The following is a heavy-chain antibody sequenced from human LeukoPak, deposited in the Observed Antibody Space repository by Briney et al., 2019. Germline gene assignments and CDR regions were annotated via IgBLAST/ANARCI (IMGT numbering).Heavy chain of an antibody. CDR1: GGSISSYY. J-gene: IGHJ4*02. D-gene: IGHD6-13*01. CDR2: IYYSGST. Sequence: SETLSLTCTVSGGSISSYYWSWIRQPPGKGLEWIGYIYYSGSTNYSPSLKSRVTISVDTSKNQFSLKLSSVTAADTAVYYCARGRAAAGNGFDYWGQGTLVTVSS. CDR3: ARGRAAAGNGFDY. V-gene: IGHV4-59*01.